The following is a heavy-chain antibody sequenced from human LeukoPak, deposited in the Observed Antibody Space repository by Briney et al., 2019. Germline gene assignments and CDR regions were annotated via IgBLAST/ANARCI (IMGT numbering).Heavy chain of an antibody. CDR2: IYYSGST. Sequence: PSETLSLTCTVSGGSISSSSYFWGWIRQPPGKGLEWIGTIYYSGSTYYNPSLKSRVIISVDASKNQFSLKLSSVTAADTAVYYCAVAGVRYYDSSGQYAFDFWGQGTMVTVSS. D-gene: IGHD3-22*01. J-gene: IGHJ3*01. V-gene: IGHV4-39*01. CDR1: GGSISSSSYF. CDR3: AVAGVRYYDSSGQYAFDF.